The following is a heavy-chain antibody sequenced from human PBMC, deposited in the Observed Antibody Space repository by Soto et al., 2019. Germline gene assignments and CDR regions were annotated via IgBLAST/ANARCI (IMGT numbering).Heavy chain of an antibody. CDR1: GFTFSSYA. D-gene: IGHD3-3*02. J-gene: IGHJ4*02. Sequence: GGSLRLSCAASGFTFSSYAMSWVRQAPGKGLEWVSAISGSGGSTYYANSVKGRFTISRDNSKNTLYLQMNSLRAEDTAVYYCAKASFLEWLLYDYWGQGTLVTVSS. CDR2: ISGSGGST. V-gene: IGHV3-23*01. CDR3: AKASFLEWLLYDY.